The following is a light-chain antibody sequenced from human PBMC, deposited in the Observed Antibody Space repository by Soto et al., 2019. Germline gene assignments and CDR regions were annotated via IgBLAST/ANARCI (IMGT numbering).Light chain of an antibody. CDR2: KAS. Sequence: DIQMTQSPSTLSASVGDRVTITCRASQSISKWLAWHQQKPGKAPKLLIYKASSLQSGVPSRFSGSGSGTEFTLAISSLQPDDFATYYCQQYNSYPVTFGQGTKLEIK. J-gene: IGKJ2*01. CDR3: QQYNSYPVT. V-gene: IGKV1-5*03. CDR1: QSISKW.